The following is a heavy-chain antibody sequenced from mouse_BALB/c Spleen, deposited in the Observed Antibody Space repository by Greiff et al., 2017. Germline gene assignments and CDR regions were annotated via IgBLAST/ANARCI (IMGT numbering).Heavy chain of an antibody. D-gene: IGHD2-2*01. CDR2: INPSNGRT. J-gene: IGHJ4*01. Sequence: VQLQQPGAELVKPGASVKLSCKASGYTFTSYWMHWVKQRPGQGLEWIGEINPSNGRTNYNEKFKSKATLTVDKSSSTAYMQLSSLTSEDSAVYYCALYYGYGYYAMDYWGQGTSVTVSS. CDR3: ALYYGYGYYAMDY. V-gene: IGHV1S81*02. CDR1: GYTFTSYW.